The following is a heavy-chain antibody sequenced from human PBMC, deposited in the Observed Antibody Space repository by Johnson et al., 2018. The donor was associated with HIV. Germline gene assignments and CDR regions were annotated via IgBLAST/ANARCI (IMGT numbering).Heavy chain of an antibody. CDR2: IYSGASK. CDR1: GFTVSSNY. J-gene: IGHJ3*02. V-gene: IGHV3-66*02. CDR3: ARGQGGAIPHDAFDI. D-gene: IGHD3-16*01. Sequence: VHLVESGGGLVQPGGSLRLSCAASGFTVSSNYMSWVRQAPGKGLEWVSVIYSGASKGYAESVKGRCTISRDNAKNSLYLQRDSLRAEDMAVYYCARGQGGAIPHDAFDIWGQGTMVTVSS.